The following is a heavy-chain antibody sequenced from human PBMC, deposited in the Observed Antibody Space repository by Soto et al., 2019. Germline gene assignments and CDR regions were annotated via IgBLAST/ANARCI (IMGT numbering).Heavy chain of an antibody. CDR2: IIPIFGTA. CDR1: GGTFSSYA. V-gene: IGHV1-69*01. Sequence: QVQLVQSGAEVKKPGSSVKVSCKASGGTFSSYAINWLRQAPGQGLEWMGGIIPIFGTANYAQKFQGRVTITADESTSTGYMELSSLRSEDRAVYYCARSTAGSSLGRFDPWGQGTLVTVSS. D-gene: IGHD6-6*01. CDR3: ARSTAGSSLGRFDP. J-gene: IGHJ5*02.